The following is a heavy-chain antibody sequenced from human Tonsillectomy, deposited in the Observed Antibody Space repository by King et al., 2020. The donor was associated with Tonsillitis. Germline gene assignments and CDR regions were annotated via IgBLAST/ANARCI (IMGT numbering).Heavy chain of an antibody. D-gene: IGHD3-10*01. J-gene: IGHJ4*02. CDR1: GFTFSNAW. CDR2: IKSKTDGGTT. Sequence: VQLVESGGGLVKPGGSLRLSCAASGFTFSNAWMSWVRQAPGKGLEWVGRIKSKTDGGTTDYAAPVKGSITISRDDSQNTLYLQMHRLNTEDTAVYYCTTDKTNLVTMVRGNDYWGQGTLVTVSS. CDR3: TTDKTNLVTMVRGNDY. V-gene: IGHV3-15*01.